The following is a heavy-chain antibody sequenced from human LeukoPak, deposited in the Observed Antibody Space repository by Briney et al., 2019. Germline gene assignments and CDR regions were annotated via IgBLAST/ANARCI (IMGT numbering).Heavy chain of an antibody. Sequence: PGGSLRLSCAASGFTFSSYGMHWVRQAPGKGLEWVSFIRYDGSNEYYADSVRGRFTISRDNAKNSLYLQMNSLRAEDTAVYYCARDRATMVRGVIIKKNYYYMDVWGKGTTVTVSS. D-gene: IGHD3-10*01. V-gene: IGHV3-30*02. CDR1: GFTFSSYG. J-gene: IGHJ6*03. CDR2: IRYDGSNE. CDR3: ARDRATMVRGVIIKKNYYYMDV.